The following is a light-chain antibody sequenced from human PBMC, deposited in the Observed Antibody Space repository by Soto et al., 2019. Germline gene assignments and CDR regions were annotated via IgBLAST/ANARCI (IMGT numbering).Light chain of an antibody. V-gene: IGKV3-20*01. CDR3: QQYGSSPLFT. CDR2: GAS. J-gene: IGKJ3*01. Sequence: EIVLTQSPGTLSLSPGERATLSCRASQSVRSSYLSWYQQKPGQAPRLLIYGASNRPTGIPDRFSGSGSGTDFTLTISRLEPEDFAMYYCQQYGSSPLFTFGPGTKVDIK. CDR1: QSVRSSY.